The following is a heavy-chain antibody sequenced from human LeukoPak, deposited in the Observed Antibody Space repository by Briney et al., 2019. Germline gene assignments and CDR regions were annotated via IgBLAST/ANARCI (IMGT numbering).Heavy chain of an antibody. CDR2: ISSSSSYI. V-gene: IGHV3-21*04. CDR3: ARQMVRGVMLRAFDI. J-gene: IGHJ3*02. D-gene: IGHD3-10*01. Sequence: GGSLRLSCAASGFTFSSYSMNWVRQAPGKGLEWVSSISSSSSYIYYADSVKGRFTISRDNAKNSLYLQMNSLRAEDTAVYYCARQMVRGVMLRAFDIWGQGTMVTVSS. CDR1: GFTFSSYS.